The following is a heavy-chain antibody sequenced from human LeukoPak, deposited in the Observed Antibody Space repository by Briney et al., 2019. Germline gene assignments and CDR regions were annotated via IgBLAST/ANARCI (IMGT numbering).Heavy chain of an antibody. D-gene: IGHD4-17*01. CDR3: AKDVYGDYGGLVY. Sequence: GGSMTLSCAAYGFTFSTYAMTWVRHAPGKGLEWVSTISGSVGNTYYADSVKGRFTISRDNSKNTLYLQMNSLRAEDTAVYYCAKDVYGDYGGLVYWGQGTLVTVSS. CDR1: GFTFSTYA. CDR2: ISGSVGNT. J-gene: IGHJ4*02. V-gene: IGHV3-23*01.